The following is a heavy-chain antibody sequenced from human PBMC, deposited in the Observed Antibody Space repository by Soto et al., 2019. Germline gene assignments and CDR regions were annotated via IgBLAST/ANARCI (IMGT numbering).Heavy chain of an antibody. CDR1: GYTFTSYG. J-gene: IGHJ4*02. CDR2: ISAHNGNT. D-gene: IGHD2-15*01. CDR3: ARADYCSGGSCYPGATDY. Sequence: VQLVQSGAEVKKPGASVKVSCKASGYTFTSYGINWLRQAPGQGLEWVGWISAHNGNTKYAQNLQGRVTMTTDTSTSTAYMEMGSLRSDDTAVYYCARADYCSGGSCYPGATDYWGQGTLVTVSS. V-gene: IGHV1-18*01.